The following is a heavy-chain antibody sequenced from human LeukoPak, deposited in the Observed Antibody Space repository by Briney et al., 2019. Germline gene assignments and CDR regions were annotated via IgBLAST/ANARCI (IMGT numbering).Heavy chain of an antibody. CDR1: GFTFSRYD. D-gene: IGHD6-13*01. CDR2: IGTAGDA. Sequence: PGGSLRLSCAASGFTFSRYDMHWVRQVTGKGLEWVSGIGTAGDAYSPGSVKGRFTISRENVRNSLYLQMNNLRVGDTALYYCVRSLGSSSWSVGGVFDIWGQGTLVTVSS. J-gene: IGHJ3*02. V-gene: IGHV3-13*01. CDR3: VRSLGSSSWSVGGVFDI.